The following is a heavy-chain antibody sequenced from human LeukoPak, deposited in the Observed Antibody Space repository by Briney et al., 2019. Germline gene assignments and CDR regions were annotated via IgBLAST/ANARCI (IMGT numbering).Heavy chain of an antibody. Sequence: PGGSLRLSCAASEFTFSSYWMHWVRQAPGKGLVWVSRINSDGSSTSYADSVKGRFTISRDNAKNTLYLQMNSLRGEDTAVYYCARALAVAGTGGFDPWGQGTLVTVSS. CDR1: EFTFSSYW. J-gene: IGHJ5*02. CDR3: ARALAVAGTGGFDP. CDR2: INSDGSST. D-gene: IGHD6-19*01. V-gene: IGHV3-74*01.